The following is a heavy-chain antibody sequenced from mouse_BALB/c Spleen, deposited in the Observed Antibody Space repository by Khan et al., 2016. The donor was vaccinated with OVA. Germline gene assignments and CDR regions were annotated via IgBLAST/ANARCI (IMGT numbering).Heavy chain of an antibody. CDR2: ISPGSGDT. V-gene: IGHV1-77*01. CDR3: ARRNYFGYTFAY. J-gene: IGHJ3*01. CDR1: GYTFTDYY. D-gene: IGHD1-2*01. Sequence: QVQLKQSGAELARPGASVKLSCKASGYTFTDYYINWVKQRTGQGLEWIGEISPGSGDTYYNERVKGQATLTADKSSSTAYMQLSSLTSEASAVYFCARRNYFGYTFAYWGQGTLVTGSA.